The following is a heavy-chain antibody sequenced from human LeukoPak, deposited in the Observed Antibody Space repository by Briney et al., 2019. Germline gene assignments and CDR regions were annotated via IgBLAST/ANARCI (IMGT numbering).Heavy chain of an antibody. CDR1: GFTFDDYA. CDR3: AKDGGDDYGDYYFDY. CDR2: ISWNSGSI. D-gene: IGHD4-17*01. Sequence: GRSLRLSCAASGFTFDDYAMHWVRQAPGKGLEWVSGISWNSGSIGYADPVKGRFTISRDNAKNSLYLQMNSLRAEDTALYYCAKDGGDDYGDYYFDYWGQGTLVTVSS. V-gene: IGHV3-9*01. J-gene: IGHJ4*02.